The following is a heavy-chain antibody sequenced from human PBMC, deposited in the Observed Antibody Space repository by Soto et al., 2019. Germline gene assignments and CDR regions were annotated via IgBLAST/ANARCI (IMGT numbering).Heavy chain of an antibody. Sequence: LSLTCTVSGYSISSGSYWGWVRQPPGKGLEWIGSIYYSGSTYNNPSLRSRVSMSIDTSKDQFSLKLKSVTAADTALYFCARQRTSVVTQAYFDVWGPGSLVTVS. V-gene: IGHV4-38-2*02. CDR3: ARQRTSVVTQAYFDV. CDR2: IYYSGST. J-gene: IGHJ4*02. CDR1: GYSISSGSY. D-gene: IGHD2-21*02.